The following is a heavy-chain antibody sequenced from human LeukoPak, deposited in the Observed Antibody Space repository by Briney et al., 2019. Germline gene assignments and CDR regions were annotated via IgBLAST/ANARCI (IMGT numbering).Heavy chain of an antibody. CDR3: ARDRLNPDYYGSGSYHSNWFDP. CDR2: IYHSGST. D-gene: IGHD3-10*01. Sequence: SETLSLTCAVSGGSISSSNWWSWVRQPPGKGLEWIGEIYHSGSTNYNPSLKSRVTISVDKSKNQFSLKLSSVTAADTAVYYCARDRLNPDYYGSGSYHSNWFDPWGQGTLVTVSS. V-gene: IGHV4-4*02. CDR1: GGSISSSNW. J-gene: IGHJ5*02.